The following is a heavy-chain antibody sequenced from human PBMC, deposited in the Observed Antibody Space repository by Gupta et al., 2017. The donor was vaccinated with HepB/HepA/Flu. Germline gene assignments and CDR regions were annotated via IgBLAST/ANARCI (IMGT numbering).Heavy chain of an antibody. CDR2: ISYDGSNK. V-gene: IGHV3-30-3*01. J-gene: IGHJ4*02. Sequence: QVQLVESGGGVVQPGRSLRLSCAASGFTFSSYAMHWVRQAPGKGLEWVAVISYDGSNKYYADSVKARFTISRDNSKNTLYLQMNSLRAEDTAVYYCARVLGAALAGYFDYWGQGTLVTVSS. D-gene: IGHD6-6*01. CDR3: ARVLGAALAGYFDY. CDR1: GFTFSSYA.